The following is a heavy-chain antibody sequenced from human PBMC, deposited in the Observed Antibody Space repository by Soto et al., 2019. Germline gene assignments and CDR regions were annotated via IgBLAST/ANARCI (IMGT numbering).Heavy chain of an antibody. CDR2: IYYSWST. V-gene: IGHV4-30-4*01. J-gene: IGHJ3*02. CDR1: GGSISSADYY. Sequence: SETLSLTCTVSGGSISSADYYWSWIRQPPGKGLEWIGYIYYSWSTYYNPSLKSRVTISVDTSKNQFSLKLSSVTAADTAVYYCARAGYSSAFAAFDIWGQGTMVTVSS. D-gene: IGHD6-19*01. CDR3: ARAGYSSAFAAFDI.